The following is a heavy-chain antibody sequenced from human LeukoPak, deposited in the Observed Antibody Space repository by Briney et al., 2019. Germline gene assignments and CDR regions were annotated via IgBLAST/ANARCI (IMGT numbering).Heavy chain of an antibody. CDR1: GFTFRSYG. D-gene: IGHD3-16*02. V-gene: IGHV3-33*06. Sequence: GGPLRLFCAASGFTFRSYGMHWVRQAPGKGLEGVAVIWYDGSNKYYADSVKGRFTISRDNPNNTLYLQMKSLRAEETAVYYCAKKNYDYVWGSYHPDNDAFDIWGQGTMVTVSS. CDR2: IWYDGSNK. CDR3: AKKNYDYVWGSYHPDNDAFDI. J-gene: IGHJ3*02.